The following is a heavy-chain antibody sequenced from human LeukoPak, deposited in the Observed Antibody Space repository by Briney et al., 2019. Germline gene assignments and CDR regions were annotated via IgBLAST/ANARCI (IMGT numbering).Heavy chain of an antibody. V-gene: IGHV3-23*01. D-gene: IGHD2-2*01. J-gene: IGHJ6*03. CDR3: AKGVVSSLNYYYMDV. CDR2: ISGSGGST. Sequence: GGSLRLSCAASGFTFSSYAMSWVRQAPGKGLEWVSAISGSGGSTYYADSVKGRFTISRDNPKNTLYLQMNSLRAEDTAVYYCAKGVVSSLNYYYMDVWGKGTTVTVSS. CDR1: GFTFSSYA.